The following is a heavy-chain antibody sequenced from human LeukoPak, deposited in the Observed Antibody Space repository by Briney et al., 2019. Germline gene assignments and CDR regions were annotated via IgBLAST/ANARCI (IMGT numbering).Heavy chain of an antibody. V-gene: IGHV4-31*03. Sequence: SETLSLTCTVSGGSISSGGYYWSWIRQHPGKGLEWIGYIYYSGSTYYNPSLKSRVTISVDTSKNQFSLKLSSVTAADTAVYFCARTDYYPRVGHSDYWGQGTLVTVSS. J-gene: IGHJ4*02. CDR3: ARTDYYPRVGHSDY. CDR1: GGSISSGGYY. D-gene: IGHD1-26*01. CDR2: IYYSGST.